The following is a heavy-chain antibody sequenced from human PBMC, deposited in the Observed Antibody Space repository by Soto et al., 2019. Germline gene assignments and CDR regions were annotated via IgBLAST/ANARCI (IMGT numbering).Heavy chain of an antibody. V-gene: IGHV4-4*02. CDR2: IYHSGST. CDR1: GGSISGSDW. CDR3: ARLQYYYTSGSSLYYFDY. D-gene: IGHD3-10*01. J-gene: IGHJ4*02. Sequence: SETLSLTCAVSGGSISGSDWWSWVRQPPGKGLEWIGEIYHSGSTTYNPSLKSRVTISVDKSKNQFSLKLVSVTAADTAVYYCARLQYYYTSGSSLYYFDYWGQGALVTVSS.